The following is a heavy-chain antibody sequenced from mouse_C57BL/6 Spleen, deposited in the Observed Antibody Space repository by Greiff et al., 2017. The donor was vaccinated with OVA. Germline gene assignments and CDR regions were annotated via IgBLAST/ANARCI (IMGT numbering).Heavy chain of an antibody. CDR2: ISDGGSYT. CDR3: ARDLAMITTRYFDY. J-gene: IGHJ2*01. CDR1: GFTFSSYA. Sequence: EVQRVESGGGLVKPGGSLKLSCAASGFTFSSYAMSWVRQTPEKRLEWVATISDGGSYTYYPDNVKGRFTISRDNAKNNLYLQMSHLKSEDTAMYYCARDLAMITTRYFDYWGQGTTLTVSS. D-gene: IGHD2-4*01. V-gene: IGHV5-4*01.